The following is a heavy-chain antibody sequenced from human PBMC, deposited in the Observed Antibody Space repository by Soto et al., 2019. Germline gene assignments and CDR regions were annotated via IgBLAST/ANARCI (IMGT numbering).Heavy chain of an antibody. Sequence: GGSLRLSCAASGFPFSSYVMSWVRQAPGKGLEWVSGISGGGSNTFYADSVKGRFTTSRDNSKNTLLLQMNSLGAEDTAVYYCAKDSNKYSSSLRGRYFDYWGQGIGVTVSS. V-gene: IGHV3-23*01. D-gene: IGHD4-4*01. J-gene: IGHJ4*02. CDR2: ISGGGSNT. CDR3: AKDSNKYSSSLRGRYFDY. CDR1: GFPFSSYV.